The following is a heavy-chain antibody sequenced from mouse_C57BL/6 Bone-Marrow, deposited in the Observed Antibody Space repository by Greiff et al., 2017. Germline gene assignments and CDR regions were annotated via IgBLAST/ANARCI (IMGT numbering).Heavy chain of an antibody. CDR1: GYTFTSYG. D-gene: IGHD2-5*01. J-gene: IGHJ2*01. Sequence: VKLMESGAELARPGASVKLSCKASGYTFTSYGISWVKQRTGQGLEWIGEIYPRSGNTYYNEKFKGKATLTADKSSSTAYMGLRSLTSEDSAVYFCAAWPTIVTYFDYWGQGTTLTVSS. CDR3: AAWPTIVTYFDY. CDR2: IYPRSGNT. V-gene: IGHV1-81*01.